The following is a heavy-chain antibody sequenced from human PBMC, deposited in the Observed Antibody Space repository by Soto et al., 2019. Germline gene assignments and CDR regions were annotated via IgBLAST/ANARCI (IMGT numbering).Heavy chain of an antibody. CDR3: ARVGISYAGSGTNMDV. CDR1: AFTFSSYW. CDR2: INEDGSEK. D-gene: IGHD3-10*01. V-gene: IGHV3-7*01. Sequence: EQLVESGGDLVQPGGSLRLSCAASAFTFSSYWMTWVRQAPGKGLEWVANINEDGSEKYYVDSVKGRFSISRDNAENSLFLQMNSLRVEDTAVYYCARVGISYAGSGTNMDVWGKGTTVTVS. J-gene: IGHJ6*03.